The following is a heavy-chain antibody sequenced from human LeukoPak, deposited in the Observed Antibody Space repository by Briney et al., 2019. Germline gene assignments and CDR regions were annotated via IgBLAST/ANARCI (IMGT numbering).Heavy chain of an antibody. J-gene: IGHJ4*02. Sequence: GGSLRLSCAASGFTFDDYAMHWVRQAPGKGLEWVSGISWNSGSIGYADSVKGQFTISRDNAKNSLYLQMNSLRAEDTALYYCAKDIRAAAGNLFDYWGQGTLVTVSS. D-gene: IGHD6-13*01. CDR1: GFTFDDYA. CDR2: ISWNSGSI. V-gene: IGHV3-9*01. CDR3: AKDIRAAAGNLFDY.